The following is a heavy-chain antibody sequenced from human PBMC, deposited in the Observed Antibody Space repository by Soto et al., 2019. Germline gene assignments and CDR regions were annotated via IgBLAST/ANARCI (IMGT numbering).Heavy chain of an antibody. CDR2: INHSGST. J-gene: IGHJ4*02. D-gene: IGHD2-8*02. V-gene: IGHV4-34*01. CDR1: GGSFSGYY. CDR3: ASDKITGDFDY. Sequence: PSETLSLTCAVYGGSFSGYYWTWIRQPPGTGLEWIGEINHSGSTNYNPSLKSRVTISVDTSKNQFSLKLTSVTAADTAVYYCASDKITGDFDYWGQGTLLTVSS.